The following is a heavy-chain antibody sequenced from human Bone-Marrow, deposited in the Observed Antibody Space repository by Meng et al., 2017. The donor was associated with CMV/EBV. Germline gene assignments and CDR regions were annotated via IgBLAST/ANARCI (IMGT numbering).Heavy chain of an antibody. D-gene: IGHD3-3*01. CDR2: IVPQSGTT. J-gene: IGHJ6*02. V-gene: IGHV1-69*05. CDR1: GDAFNSYA. CDR3: AREGPFRSGHVNYYNYYGMNI. Sequence: SVKVSCKASGDAFNSYAISWIRQAPGQGLEWMGGIVPQSGTTNHAQRFQGRPTITTDESSSTAYMELSSLRSEDTAVYFCAREGPFRSGHVNYYNYYGMNIWGQGTTVTVSS.